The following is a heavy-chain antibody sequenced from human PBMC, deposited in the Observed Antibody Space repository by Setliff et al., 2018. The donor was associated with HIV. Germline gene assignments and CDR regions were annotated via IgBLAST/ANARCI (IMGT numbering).Heavy chain of an antibody. CDR2: INHNGGT. CDR3: ALLEVPFIGGRIPSF. J-gene: IGHJ4*02. Sequence: SETLSLTCAVYSGSFNGYYWSWCRQPPGKGLEWIGEINHNGGTTYNPSLNDRVGISVDTSKNQFSLKLITLTVADTAVYYCALLEVPFIGGRIPSFWGQGTLVTVSS. V-gene: IGHV4-34*01. D-gene: IGHD3-16*01. CDR1: SGSFNGYY.